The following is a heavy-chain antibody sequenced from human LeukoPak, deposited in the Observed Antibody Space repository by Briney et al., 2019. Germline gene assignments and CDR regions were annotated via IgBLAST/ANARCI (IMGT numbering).Heavy chain of an antibody. D-gene: IGHD5-18*01. J-gene: IGHJ6*03. CDR3: ARVGIQLYYYYYYYYMDV. Sequence: GGSLRLSCAASGFTFSSYSMNWVRQAPGKGLEWVSSISSSSSYIYYADSVKGRFTISRDNAKNSLYLQMNSLRAEDTAVYYCARVGIQLYYYYYYYYMDVWGKGTTVTVSS. V-gene: IGHV3-21*01. CDR2: ISSSSSYI. CDR1: GFTFSSYS.